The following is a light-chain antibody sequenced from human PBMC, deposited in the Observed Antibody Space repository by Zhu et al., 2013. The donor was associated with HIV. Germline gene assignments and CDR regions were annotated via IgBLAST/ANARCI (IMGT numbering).Light chain of an antibody. V-gene: IGLV3-19*01. CDR2: GKN. CDR1: NIGDRS. CDR3: SSRDSSGNHLV. Sequence: SYELTQPPSVSVAPGKTARVTCGGNNIGDRSVHWYQQKPGQAPVLVIYGKNNRPSGIPDRFSGSSSGNTASLTITGAQAEDEADYYCSSRDSSGNHLVFGGGTKLTVL. J-gene: IGLJ2*01.